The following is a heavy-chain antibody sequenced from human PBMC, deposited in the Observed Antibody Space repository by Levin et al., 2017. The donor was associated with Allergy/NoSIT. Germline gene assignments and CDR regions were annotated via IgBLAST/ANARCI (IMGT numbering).Heavy chain of an antibody. Sequence: GGSLRLSCAASGFTFSGYDMHWVRQATGKGLEWVSGIGTAGDTYYPDSVKGRFTISRENAKNSLYLQMNSLRAGDTAVYYCARARVFGVVGDAFDIWGQGTMVTVSS. CDR3: ARARVFGVVGDAFDI. J-gene: IGHJ3*02. CDR1: GFTFSGYD. D-gene: IGHD3-3*01. V-gene: IGHV3-13*01. CDR2: IGTAGDT.